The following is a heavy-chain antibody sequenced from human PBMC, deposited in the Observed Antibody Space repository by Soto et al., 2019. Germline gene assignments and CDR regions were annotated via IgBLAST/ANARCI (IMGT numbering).Heavy chain of an antibody. CDR2: ISYDGSNK. Sequence: QAGGSLRLSCAASGFTFSSYGMHWVRQAPGKGLEWVAVISYDGSNKYYADSVKGRFTISRDNSKNTLYLQMNSLRAEDTAVYYCAKGNILGAAAVDYGMDVWGQGTTVTVSS. CDR3: AKGNILGAAAVDYGMDV. V-gene: IGHV3-30*18. J-gene: IGHJ6*02. CDR1: GFTFSSYG. D-gene: IGHD6-13*01.